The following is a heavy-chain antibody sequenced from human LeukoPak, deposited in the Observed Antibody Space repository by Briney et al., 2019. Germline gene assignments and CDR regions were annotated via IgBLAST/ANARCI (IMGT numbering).Heavy chain of an antibody. Sequence: GGSLRLSCAASGFTFSSYAMHWVRQAPGKGLEWVAVISYDGSNKYYADSVKGRFTISRDNSKNTLYLQMDSLRAEDTAVYYCAKVVWIQSRYFDYWGQGTLVTVSS. CDR1: GFTFSSYA. CDR2: ISYDGSNK. J-gene: IGHJ4*02. D-gene: IGHD5-18*01. CDR3: AKVVWIQSRYFDY. V-gene: IGHV3-30-3*01.